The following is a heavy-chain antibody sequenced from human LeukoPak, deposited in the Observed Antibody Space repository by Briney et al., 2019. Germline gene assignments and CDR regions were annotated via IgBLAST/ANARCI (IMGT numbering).Heavy chain of an antibody. J-gene: IGHJ5*02. CDR2: INSDGNAT. V-gene: IGHV3-74*01. Sequence: GGSLRLSCAASGFTFSGYWMHWVRQAPGKGLVWVSRINSDGNATTYADSVKGRFTISRDNAKNTLYLQMNSLRAEGTAVYYCARDVSSGFDPWGQGTLVTVSS. CDR1: GFTFSGYW. CDR3: ARDVSSGFDP.